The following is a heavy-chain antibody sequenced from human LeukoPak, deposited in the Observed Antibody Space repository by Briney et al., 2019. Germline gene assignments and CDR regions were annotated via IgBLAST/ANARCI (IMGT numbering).Heavy chain of an antibody. CDR2: ISYDGSNK. J-gene: IGHJ4*02. D-gene: IGHD6-6*01. Sequence: GGSLRLSCAASGFTFSSYGMHWVRQAPGKGLEWVAVISYDGSNKYYADSVKGRFTISRDNSKNTLYLQMNSLRAEDTAVYYCANRKYSSSIFDYWGQGTLSPSPQ. CDR1: GFTFSSYG. V-gene: IGHV3-30*18. CDR3: ANRKYSSSIFDY.